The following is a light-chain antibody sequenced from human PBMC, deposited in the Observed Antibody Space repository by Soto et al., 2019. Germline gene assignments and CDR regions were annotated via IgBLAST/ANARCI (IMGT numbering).Light chain of an antibody. J-gene: IGKJ4*01. Sequence: EIVLTQSPATLSLSPGKKATLSSRASKSVSSYLAWYQQKPGQAPRLLIPDASNRATGVPARLRGIGSGTDFTLTVSSLEPEDFAVYYCQQRRDWPLTFGGGTKVEI. CDR2: DAS. CDR1: KSVSSY. V-gene: IGKV3-11*01. CDR3: QQRRDWPLT.